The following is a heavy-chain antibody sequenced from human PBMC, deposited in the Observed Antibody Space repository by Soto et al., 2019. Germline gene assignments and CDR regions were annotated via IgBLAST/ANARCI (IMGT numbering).Heavy chain of an antibody. CDR1: GFTFSSYS. CDR3: ARQIVELIPYFDH. V-gene: IGHV3-21*04. Sequence: GWSLRVSCAASGFTFSSYSMNWVRQAPGKGLEWVSTISHRSATTYYADSVKGRFTVSRDNSKNTLYLQMNSLRAEDTAVYYCARQIVELIPYFDHWGEGSLVTVSS. CDR2: ISHRSATT. J-gene: IGHJ4*02. D-gene: IGHD3-22*01.